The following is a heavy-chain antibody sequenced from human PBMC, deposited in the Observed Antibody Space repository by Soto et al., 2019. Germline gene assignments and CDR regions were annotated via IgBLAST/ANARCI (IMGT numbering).Heavy chain of an antibody. J-gene: IGHJ4*02. CDR1: GFTFSDYY. V-gene: IGHV3-72*01. D-gene: IGHD1-26*01. CDR3: ARARSSVGPDY. CDR2: TRDKTKGYGT. Sequence: GGSLRLSCAASGFTFSDYYMDWVRQAPGKGLEWVGRTRDKTKGYGTDYAASVKGRFTSSRDDSKNSVYLQMNSLKMEDTAVYDCARARSSVGPDYWGQGPLVTVSS.